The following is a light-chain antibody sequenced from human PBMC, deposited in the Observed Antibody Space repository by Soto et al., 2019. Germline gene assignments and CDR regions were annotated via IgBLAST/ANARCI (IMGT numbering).Light chain of an antibody. CDR2: RVS. CDR3: TQGTHWPRT. V-gene: IGKV2-30*01. CDR1: KSLVYSDGNTH. J-gene: IGKJ1*01. Sequence: DVVLTQSPLSLPVNFGQPASISCRSSKSLVYSDGNTHLSWFHQRPGQSPRRLIYRVSSRDSGVPDRFSGSGSGTDFTLEISRVEAEGVGIYFCTQGTHWPRTFGQGTKVEVK.